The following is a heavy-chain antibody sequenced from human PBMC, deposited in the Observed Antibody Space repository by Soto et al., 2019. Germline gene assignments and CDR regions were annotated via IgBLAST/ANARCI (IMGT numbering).Heavy chain of an antibody. D-gene: IGHD2-15*01. CDR3: APHVHCSGGSCHYDAFDI. J-gene: IGHJ3*02. CDR2: IRDGGEST. Sequence: EVQLLESGGGLVQPGESLRLSCAVSGFIFGNYMMTWVRQAPGKGLEWVSTIRDGGESTYYADSVKGQFTISRDNSKNTLYLQMDSLGVEDTAVYYCAPHVHCSGGSCHYDAFDIRGQGTMVTVSS. CDR1: GFIFGNYM. V-gene: IGHV3-23*01.